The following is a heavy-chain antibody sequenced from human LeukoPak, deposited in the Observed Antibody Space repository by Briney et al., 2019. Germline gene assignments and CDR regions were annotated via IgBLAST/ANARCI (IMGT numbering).Heavy chain of an antibody. V-gene: IGHV3-9*01. D-gene: IGHD2-15*01. CDR3: VKASCSGGSCYYFDY. CDR2: ISWNSENI. Sequence: GGFLRLSCAASGFTFDDYAMHWVRQAPGKGLEWVSGISWNSENIGYADSVKGRFTISRDNAKNSLYLQMNSLRAEDTALYYCVKASCSGGSCYYFDYWGQGTLVTVSS. CDR1: GFTFDDYA. J-gene: IGHJ4*02.